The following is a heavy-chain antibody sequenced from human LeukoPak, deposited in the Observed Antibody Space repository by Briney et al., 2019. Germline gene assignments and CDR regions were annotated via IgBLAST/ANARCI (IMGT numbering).Heavy chain of an antibody. CDR2: IYYSGST. J-gene: IGHJ4*02. D-gene: IGHD2-15*01. CDR3: ARFSVVVVAATPVFDY. V-gene: IGHV4-39*07. CDR1: GGSISSNSYY. Sequence: PSETLSLTCTVSGGSISSNSYYWGWIRQPPGKGLEWIGTIYYSGSTYYNPSLKSRVTISVDTSKNQFSLKLSSVTAADTAVYYCARFSVVVVAATPVFDYWGQGTLVTVSS.